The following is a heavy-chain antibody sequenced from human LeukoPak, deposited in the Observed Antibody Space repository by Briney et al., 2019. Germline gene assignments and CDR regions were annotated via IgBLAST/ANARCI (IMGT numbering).Heavy chain of an antibody. J-gene: IGHJ4*02. CDR2: ISSSSSYI. Sequence: GGSLRLSCAASGFTFSRSDMNWVRQAPGKGLEWVSSISSSSSYIYYTDSLKGRFTISRDNAKNSLYPQMNSLRAEDTAVYYCAKVRGWWAAAAPVHYFDYWGQGTLVTVSS. D-gene: IGHD6-13*01. CDR1: GFTFSRSD. V-gene: IGHV3-21*01. CDR3: AKVRGWWAAAAPVHYFDY.